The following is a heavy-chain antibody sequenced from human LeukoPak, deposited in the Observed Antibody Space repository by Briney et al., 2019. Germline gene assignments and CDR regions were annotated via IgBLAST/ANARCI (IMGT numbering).Heavy chain of an antibody. J-gene: IGHJ5*02. CDR2: ISSSSSYI. D-gene: IGHD4-23*01. CDR1: GFTFSSYS. V-gene: IGHV3-21*01. Sequence: GGSLRLSCAASGFTFSSYSMNWVRQAPGKGLEWVSSISSSSSYIYYADSVKGRFTISRDNAKNSLYLQMNSLRAEDTAVYYCARANVDYGDNSEKRGVNWFDPWGQGTLVTVSS. CDR3: ARANVDYGDNSEKRGVNWFDP.